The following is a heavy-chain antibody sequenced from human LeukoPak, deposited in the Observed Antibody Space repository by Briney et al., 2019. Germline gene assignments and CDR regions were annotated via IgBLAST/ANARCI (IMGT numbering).Heavy chain of an antibody. J-gene: IGHJ4*02. CDR1: GDSISSRTSDF. CDR2: ISYIGTT. Sequence: SETLSLTCTVSGDSISSRTSDFWGWIRQSPGKGLEWIAEISYIGTTSYNPSLESRVSISLDTSKNQFSLKLNAVTAADTAVYYCARGSTFTSPLGRVAGTSPRRGRYFDYWGQATLVTVSS. V-gene: IGHV4-39*07. D-gene: IGHD6-19*01. CDR3: ARGSTFTSPLGRVAGTSPRRGRYFDY.